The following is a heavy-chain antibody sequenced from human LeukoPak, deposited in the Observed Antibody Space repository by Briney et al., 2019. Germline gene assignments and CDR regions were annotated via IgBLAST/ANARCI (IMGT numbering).Heavy chain of an antibody. V-gene: IGHV3-48*03. D-gene: IGHD1-14*01. CDR2: IDTSGDTI. J-gene: IGHJ4*02. Sequence: GGSLRLFCAASGFTFSTFEMNWVRQAPEKGLEWVSYIDTSGDTIYYADSVKGRFTISRDNAKNSLYLQMNSLRAEDTAVYYCARNGYFNYWGQGTLVTVSS. CDR1: GFTFSTFE. CDR3: ARNGYFNY.